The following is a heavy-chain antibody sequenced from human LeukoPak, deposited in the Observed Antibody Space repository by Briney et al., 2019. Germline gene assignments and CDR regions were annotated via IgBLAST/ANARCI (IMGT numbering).Heavy chain of an antibody. V-gene: IGHV4-34*01. CDR3: ARGPALDCSSTSCYGRLLDY. CDR2: INHSGST. Sequence: PSETLSLTCAVYGGSFSGYYWSWIRQPPGKGLEWIGEINHSGSTNYNPSLKSRVTISVDTSKNQFSLKLSSVTAADTAVYYCARGPALDCSSTSCYGRLLDYWGQGTLVTVSS. D-gene: IGHD2-2*01. CDR1: GGSFSGYY. J-gene: IGHJ4*02.